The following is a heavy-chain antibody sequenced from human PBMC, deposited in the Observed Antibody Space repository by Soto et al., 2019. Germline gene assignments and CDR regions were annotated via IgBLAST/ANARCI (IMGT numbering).Heavy chain of an antibody. CDR3: ARDGGDIVVVPAAIVGFGLGIAAAGNGMDV. D-gene: IGHD2-2*02. Sequence: ASVKVSCKASGYTFTSYYMHWVRQAPGQGLEWMGIINPSGGSTSYAQKFQGRVTMTRDTSTSTVYMELSSLRSEDTAVYYCARDGGDIVVVPAAIVGFGLGIAAAGNGMDVWGQGTTVTVSS. CDR2: INPSGGST. V-gene: IGHV1-46*01. J-gene: IGHJ6*02. CDR1: GYTFTSYY.